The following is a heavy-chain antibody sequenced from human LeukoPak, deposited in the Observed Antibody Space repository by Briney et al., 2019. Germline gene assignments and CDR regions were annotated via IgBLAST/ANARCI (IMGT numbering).Heavy chain of an antibody. CDR1: GFTFSSYG. D-gene: IGHD4-11*01. Sequence: GGSLRLSCAASGFTFSSYGMHWVRQAPGKGLEWVAFIRYDGSNKYYADSVKGRFTISRDNSKNTLYLQMNSLRAGDTAVYYCAKVGGEMTTVTTLDYWGQGTLVTVSS. J-gene: IGHJ4*02. CDR2: IRYDGSNK. CDR3: AKVGGEMTTVTTLDY. V-gene: IGHV3-30*02.